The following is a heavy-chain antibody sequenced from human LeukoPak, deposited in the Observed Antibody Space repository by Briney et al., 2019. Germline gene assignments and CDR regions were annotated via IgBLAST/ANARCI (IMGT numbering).Heavy chain of an antibody. Sequence: ASVKDSCKASGYTFTSYDINWVRQATGQGLEWMGWMNPNSGNTGYAQKFQGRVTMTRNTSISTAYMELSSLRSEDTAVYYCARGDYGSGSYCYYMDVRGKGTTVTVSS. V-gene: IGHV1-8*01. CDR1: GYTFTSYD. CDR2: MNPNSGNT. CDR3: ARGDYGSGSYCYYMDV. D-gene: IGHD3-10*01. J-gene: IGHJ6*03.